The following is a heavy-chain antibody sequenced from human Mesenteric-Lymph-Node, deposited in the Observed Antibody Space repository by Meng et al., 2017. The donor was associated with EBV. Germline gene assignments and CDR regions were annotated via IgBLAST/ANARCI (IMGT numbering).Heavy chain of an antibody. D-gene: IGHD3-9*01. J-gene: IGHJ4*02. CDR1: GGSLSSGGYS. CDR3: ARAGAYYDVLTGFDY. CDR2: IYHTGTT. Sequence: LQLQECGSRLVKPSQTLSLTCAVFGGSLSSGGYSWNWIRQTPGRGLEWIGYIYHTGTTYYNPSLKSRVTMSVDRSTNQFSLWLKSVTAADTAIYYCARAGAYYDVLTGFDYWGQGTLVTVFS. V-gene: IGHV4-30-2*01.